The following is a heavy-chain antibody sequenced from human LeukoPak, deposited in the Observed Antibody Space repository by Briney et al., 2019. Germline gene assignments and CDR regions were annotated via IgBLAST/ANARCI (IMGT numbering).Heavy chain of an antibody. V-gene: IGHV3-7*04. CDR1: GFTFTNYW. D-gene: IGHD3-10*01. Sequence: GGSLRLSCAASGFTFTNYWMTWVRQAPGKGLEWVANIKKDGSEKYYVDSVKGRFTISRDDAKNSVFLQMNSLRAEDTAVYYCVRGRAYSGSGSSSDYWGQGTLVTVSS. CDR3: VRGRAYSGSGSSSDY. J-gene: IGHJ4*02. CDR2: IKKDGSEK.